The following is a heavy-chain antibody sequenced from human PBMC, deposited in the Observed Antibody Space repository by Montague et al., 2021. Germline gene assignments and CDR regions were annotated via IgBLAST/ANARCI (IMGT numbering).Heavy chain of an antibody. CDR2: IYDSGTT. CDR3: ARLLGSRAPFDY. D-gene: IGHD7-27*01. J-gene: IGHJ4*02. CDR1: GDSISEFY. V-gene: IGHV4-59*08. Sequence: SETRSLTCTVTGDSISEFYWSWIRQSPGKGLEWIGYIYDSGTTNYNPSLKSRVTISADTSMNQFSLNLRSVTAADTAVYFCARLLGSRAPFDYWGQGTLVTVSS.